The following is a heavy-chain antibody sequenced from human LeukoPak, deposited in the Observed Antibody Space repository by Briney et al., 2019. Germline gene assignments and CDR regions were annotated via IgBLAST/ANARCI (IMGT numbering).Heavy chain of an antibody. D-gene: IGHD2-2*01. Sequence: GASVKVSCKASGYTFTDSYIHWMRQTPGQRPVWMGGINPNTGVTNFAADFQDRVTMTRDTSITTAYMELSSLRSDDTAIYYCARGLVEDQIHIHMDVWGKGTTVIVSS. CDR2: INPNTGVT. CDR1: GYTFTDSY. CDR3: ARGLVEDQIHIHMDV. J-gene: IGHJ6*03. V-gene: IGHV1-2*02.